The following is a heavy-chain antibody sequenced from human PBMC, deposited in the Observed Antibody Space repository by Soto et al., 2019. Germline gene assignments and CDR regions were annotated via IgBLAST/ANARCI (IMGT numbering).Heavy chain of an antibody. Sequence: ASVKVSCKASGYTFTSYYIHWVRQAPGQRIKWIRIINPSGGSTSYAQKFQGRVTMTTDTSTSTAYMKLRSLRSDVTSVYYCARDRPYSSSWYPDYWGQGTLVTVSS. D-gene: IGHD6-13*01. V-gene: IGHV1-46*01. CDR2: INPSGGST. CDR1: GYTFTSYY. CDR3: ARDRPYSSSWYPDY. J-gene: IGHJ4*02.